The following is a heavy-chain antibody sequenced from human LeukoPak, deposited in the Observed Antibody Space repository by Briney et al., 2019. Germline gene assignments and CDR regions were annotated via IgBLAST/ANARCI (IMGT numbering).Heavy chain of an antibody. CDR3: AKDFGEAAFDI. CDR2: ISGNGGTT. D-gene: IGHD3-10*01. Sequence: GGSLRLSCAASGFTFSSYAMTWVRQAPGRGLEWVSAISGNGGTTYYADSVKGRFTISRDNSKNTLYLQMNSLRAEDTAVYYCAKDFGEAAFDIWGQGTMVTVSS. J-gene: IGHJ3*02. CDR1: GFTFSSYA. V-gene: IGHV3-23*01.